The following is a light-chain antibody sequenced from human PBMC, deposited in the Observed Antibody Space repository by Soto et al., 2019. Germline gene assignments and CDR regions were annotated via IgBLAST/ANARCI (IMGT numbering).Light chain of an antibody. V-gene: IGKV4-1*01. Sequence: DIVMTQSPDSLAVSLGERATINCKSSQSVLYSSNNKNYLAWYQQEPGKAPKLLIYAASSLESGVPSRFSGSGSGTDFTLTISSLQPEDFATYYCLQDYNYPWTFGQGTKVDI. CDR1: QSVLYSSNNKNY. CDR3: LQDYNYPWT. J-gene: IGKJ1*01. CDR2: AAS.